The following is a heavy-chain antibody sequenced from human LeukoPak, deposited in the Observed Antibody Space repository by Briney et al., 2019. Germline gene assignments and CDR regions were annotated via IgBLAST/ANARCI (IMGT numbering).Heavy chain of an antibody. D-gene: IGHD3-16*01. CDR2: IYYSGSS. CDR3: ARVGGVDTDALDI. CDR1: GRSISSYY. J-gene: IGHJ3*02. Sequence: PSETLSLACTFPGRSISSYYWIWIRQPQGKELDRIGYIYYSGSSNYISSLKRRVTISVDSSKNQFSLKLSSVTAADTAVYYCARVGGVDTDALDIWGQGTMVTVSS. V-gene: IGHV4-59*01.